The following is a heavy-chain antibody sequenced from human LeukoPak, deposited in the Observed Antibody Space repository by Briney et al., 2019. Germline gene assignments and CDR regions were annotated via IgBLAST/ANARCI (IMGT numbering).Heavy chain of an antibody. V-gene: IGHV1-8*01. CDR3: ARGQHASTSSDY. D-gene: IGHD2-2*01. J-gene: IGHJ4*02. Sequence: GASVKVSCKSSGYTFTSFDINWVRHAPAQGLGWMGWMKHDSADTGYAQKFQGRVTMTRNTSIRTDYMELTSLTSEHTAVYYCARGQHASTSSDYWGQGTLVTVSS. CDR1: GYTFTSFD. CDR2: MKHDSADT.